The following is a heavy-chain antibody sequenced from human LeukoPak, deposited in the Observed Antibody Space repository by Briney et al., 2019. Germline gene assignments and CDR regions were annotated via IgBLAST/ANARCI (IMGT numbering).Heavy chain of an antibody. Sequence: GGSLKLSCAASGFTFSGSAMHWVRQAPGKGLEWVGRIRSKANSYATAYAASVKGRFTISRDDSKNTAYLQMNSLKTEDTAVYYCTSLRYYYDTMVEPWGQGTLVTVSS. CDR3: TSLRYYYDTMVEP. D-gene: IGHD3-22*01. J-gene: IGHJ5*02. V-gene: IGHV3-73*01. CDR1: GFTFSGSA. CDR2: IRSKANSYAT.